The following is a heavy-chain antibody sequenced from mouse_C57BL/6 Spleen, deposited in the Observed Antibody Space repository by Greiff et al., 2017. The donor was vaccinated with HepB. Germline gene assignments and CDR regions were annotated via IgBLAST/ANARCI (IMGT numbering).Heavy chain of an antibody. Sequence: VQLQQPGAELVKPGASVKLSCKASGYTFTSYWMQWVKQRPGQGLEWIGEIDPSDSYTNYNQKFKGKATLTVDTSSSTAYMQLSSLTSEDSAVYYCARKVPSWYFDVWGTGTTVTVSS. J-gene: IGHJ1*03. CDR1: GYTFTSYW. CDR2: IDPSDSYT. V-gene: IGHV1-50*01. D-gene: IGHD1-3*01. CDR3: ARKVPSWYFDV.